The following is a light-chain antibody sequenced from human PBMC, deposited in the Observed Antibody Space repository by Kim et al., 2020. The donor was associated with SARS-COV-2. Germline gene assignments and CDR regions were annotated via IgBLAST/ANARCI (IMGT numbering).Light chain of an antibody. CDR2: GTS. CDR1: HSVSGN. J-gene: IGKJ4*01. CDR3: QRGLT. Sequence: PIPSVSPRERATLSCRARHSVSGNLVWYQQKPGQAPRLLIYGTSTRATGIPARFSGSGSGTEFTLTISRLQSEDFAVYYCQRGLTFGGGTKVDIK. V-gene: IGKV3-15*01.